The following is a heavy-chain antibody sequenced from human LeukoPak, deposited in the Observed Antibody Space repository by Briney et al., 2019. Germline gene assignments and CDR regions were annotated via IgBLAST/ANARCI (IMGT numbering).Heavy chain of an antibody. CDR1: DYSSTSYW. Sequence: GESLKISCKGSDYSSTSYWIRWVRQVPGKGLEWMGIIYPGDSETRYSPSFQGQVTISADKSISTAYLQWSSLKASDTAMYYCARRLPSYSSSWYWFDPWGQGTLVTVSS. D-gene: IGHD6-13*01. CDR3: ARRLPSYSSSWYWFDP. J-gene: IGHJ5*02. V-gene: IGHV5-51*01. CDR2: IYPGDSET.